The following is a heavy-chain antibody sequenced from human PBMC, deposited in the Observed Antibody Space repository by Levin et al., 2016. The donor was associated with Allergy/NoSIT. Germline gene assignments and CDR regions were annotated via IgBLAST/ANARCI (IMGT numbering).Heavy chain of an antibody. CDR2: IYWNDDK. CDR3: AHGKEEQQLATSAWFDP. V-gene: IGHV2-5*01. CDR1: GFSLSTSGVG. D-gene: IGHD6-13*01. Sequence: SGPTLVKPTQTLTLTCTFSGFSLSTSGVGVGWIRQPPGKALEWLALIYWNDDKRYSPSLKSRLTITKDTSKNQVVLTMTNMDPVDTATYYCAHGKEEQQLATSAWFDPWGQGTLVTVSS. J-gene: IGHJ5*02.